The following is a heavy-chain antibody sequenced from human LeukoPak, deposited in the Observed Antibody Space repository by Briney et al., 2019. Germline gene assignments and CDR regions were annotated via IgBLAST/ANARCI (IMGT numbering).Heavy chain of an antibody. J-gene: IGHJ4*02. V-gene: IGHV1-2*02. CDR2: INSNSGGA. D-gene: IGHD6-6*01. CDR1: GYTFTNYY. Sequence: ASVRVSFKTSGYTFTNYYIHWMRQAPGQALEWMGWINSNSGGASYAQKFQGRVTLTRDTPARTAFMELSRLTSDDAAVYYCASTSIAARWADCDYWGQGTVVTVSS. CDR3: ASTSIAARWADCDY.